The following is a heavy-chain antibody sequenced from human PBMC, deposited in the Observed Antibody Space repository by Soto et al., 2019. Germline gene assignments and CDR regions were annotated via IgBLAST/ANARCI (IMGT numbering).Heavy chain of an antibody. V-gene: IGHV4-4*02. J-gene: IGHJ6*02. D-gene: IGHD3-3*01. CDR2: IYHSGST. CDR1: GGSISSSNC. Sequence: QVQLQESGPGLVKPSGTLSLTCAVSGGSISSSNCGSWVRQPPGKGLEWIGEIYHSGSTNYNPSLKSRVTISVDKSKNQFYLKLSSVNAADTAVYYCARDRFFHYYGMDVWGQGPTVTVSS. CDR3: ARDRFFHYYGMDV.